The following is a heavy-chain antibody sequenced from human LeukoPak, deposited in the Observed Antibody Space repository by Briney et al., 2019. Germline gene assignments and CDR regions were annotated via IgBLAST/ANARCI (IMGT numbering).Heavy chain of an antibody. V-gene: IGHV4-4*02. CDR2: IYHSGST. D-gene: IGHD5-24*01. CDR3: ARHRSGWLQSSFDY. Sequence: PSETLSLTCAVSDGSISSSNWWSWVRQPPGKGLEWIGEIYHSGSTNYNPSLKSRVTISVDTSKNQFSLKLSSVTAADTAVYYCARHRSGWLQSSFDYWGQGTLVTVSS. CDR1: DGSISSSNW. J-gene: IGHJ4*02.